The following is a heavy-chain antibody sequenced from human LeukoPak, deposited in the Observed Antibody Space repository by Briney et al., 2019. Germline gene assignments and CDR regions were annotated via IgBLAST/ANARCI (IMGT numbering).Heavy chain of an antibody. Sequence: GGSLRLSCAASGFTFSTYSMNWVRQAPGKGLEWVSSISSGSTYIYYADSVKGRFTISRDNAKNSLYLQMNSLRAEDTALYYCARVSSSGYYYFDYWGQGTLVTVSS. V-gene: IGHV3-21*04. CDR2: ISSGSTYI. J-gene: IGHJ4*02. D-gene: IGHD3-22*01. CDR3: ARVSSSGYYYFDY. CDR1: GFTFSTYS.